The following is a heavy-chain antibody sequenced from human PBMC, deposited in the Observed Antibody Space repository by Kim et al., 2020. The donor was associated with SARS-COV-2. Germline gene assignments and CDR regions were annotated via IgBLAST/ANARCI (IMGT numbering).Heavy chain of an antibody. CDR2: ISYDGSNK. V-gene: IGHV3-33*05. J-gene: IGHJ6*02. D-gene: IGHD6-13*01. CDR3: ARDLRIAAVGRGVVAAKTYGMGD. Sequence: GGSLRLSCAASGFTFSSYGMHWVRQAPGKGLEWVAVISYDGSNKYYADSVKGRFTISRDNSKNTLYLQMNSLRAEDTAVYYCARDLRIAAVGRGVVAAKTYGMGDWGQGTTVLVSS. CDR1: GFTFSSYG.